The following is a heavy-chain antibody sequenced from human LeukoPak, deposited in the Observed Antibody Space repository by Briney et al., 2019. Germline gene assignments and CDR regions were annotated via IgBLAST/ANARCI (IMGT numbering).Heavy chain of an antibody. Sequence: GGSLRLSCAASGFTFTSYAMNWVRQAPGKGLEWVSGISANGGSTNYADSVKGRFTISRDNSKNTLYLQMNSLRAEDTAVYYCAKVIDPTGLDYWGQGTLVTVSS. CDR1: GFTFTSYA. CDR2: ISANGGST. V-gene: IGHV3-23*01. D-gene: IGHD1-14*01. CDR3: AKVIDPTGLDY. J-gene: IGHJ4*02.